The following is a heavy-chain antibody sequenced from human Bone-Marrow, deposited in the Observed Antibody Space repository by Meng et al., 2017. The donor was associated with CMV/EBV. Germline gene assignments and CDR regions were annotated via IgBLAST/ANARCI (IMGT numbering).Heavy chain of an antibody. CDR3: ARGGIAARRYYYYYGMDV. Sequence: SVKVSCKASGGTFSSYTISWVRQAPGQGLEWMGRIIPILGIANYAQKFQGRVTITADKSTSTAYMELSSLRSEDTAVYYCARGGIAARRYYYYYGMDVWGQGTTVTGSS. J-gene: IGHJ6*01. CDR1: GGTFSSYT. D-gene: IGHD6-6*01. CDR2: IIPILGIA. V-gene: IGHV1-69*02.